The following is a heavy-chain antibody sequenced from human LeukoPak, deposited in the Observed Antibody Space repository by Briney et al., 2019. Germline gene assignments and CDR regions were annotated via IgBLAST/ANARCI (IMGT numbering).Heavy chain of an antibody. CDR1: GGTFSSYA. CDR3: ARDYDILTGHNP. Sequence: GSSVKVSCKASGGTFSSYATSWVRQAPGQGLEWMGGIIPIFGTANYAQKFQGRVTITADNSTSTAYMELSSLRSEDTAVYYCARDYDILTGHNPWGQGTLVTVSS. D-gene: IGHD3-9*01. V-gene: IGHV1-69*06. CDR2: IIPIFGTA. J-gene: IGHJ5*02.